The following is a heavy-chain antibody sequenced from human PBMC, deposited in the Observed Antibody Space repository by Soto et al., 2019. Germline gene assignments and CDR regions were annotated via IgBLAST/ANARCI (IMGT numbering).Heavy chain of an antibody. CDR2: IWYDGSNK. V-gene: IGHV3-33*01. CDR1: GFTFSSYG. D-gene: IGHD1-26*01. CDR3: ASLLHSGSYWNYYYGMDV. Sequence: PGGSLRLSCAASGFTFSSYGMHWVRQAPGKGLEWVAVIWYDGSNKYYADSVKGRFTISRDNSKNTLYLQMNSLRAEDTAVYYCASLLHSGSYWNYYYGMDVWGQGTTVTVSS. J-gene: IGHJ6*02.